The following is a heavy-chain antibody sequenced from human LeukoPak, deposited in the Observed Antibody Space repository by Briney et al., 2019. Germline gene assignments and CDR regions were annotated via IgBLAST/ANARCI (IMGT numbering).Heavy chain of an antibody. CDR3: ARQLRGDYFDY. J-gene: IGHJ4*02. CDR1: GGSISSSSYY. CDR2: IYYSGST. D-gene: IGHD3-10*01. V-gene: IGHV4-39*01. Sequence: SETLSLTCTVSGGSISSSSYYWGWIRQPPGKGLEWIGSIYYSGSTYYNPSLKSRVTISVDTSKNQFSLKLSSVTAADTAVYYCARQLRGDYFDYWGQGTLVTVSS.